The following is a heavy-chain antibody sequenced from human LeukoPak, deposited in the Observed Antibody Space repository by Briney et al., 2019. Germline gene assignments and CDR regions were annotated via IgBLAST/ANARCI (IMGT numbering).Heavy chain of an antibody. V-gene: IGHV1-18*01. CDR2: INAYNGKT. Sequence: ASVKVSCKASRYTFSNYGISWMRQAPGQEVEWMGWINAYNGKTNSAQRLQGRVTLPTDTSTSTVFMELRDLTSDGPPRCYLPRASAGMGSYYTTDYCGQGSLVTVSS. D-gene: IGHD3-10*01. CDR1: RYTFSNYG. J-gene: IGHJ4*02. CDR3: PRASAGMGSYYTTDY.